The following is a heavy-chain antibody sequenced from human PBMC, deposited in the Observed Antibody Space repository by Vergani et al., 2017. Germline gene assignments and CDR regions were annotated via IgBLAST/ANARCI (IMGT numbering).Heavy chain of an antibody. J-gene: IGHJ6*02. V-gene: IGHV1-2*02. CDR2: INPNSGGT. CDR1: GYTFTGYY. Sequence: QVQLVQSGAEVKKPGASVKVSCKASGYTFTGYYMHWVRQAPGQGLEWMGWINPNSGGTNYAQKFQGRVTMTRDTSISTAYMELSRLRSDDTAVYYCARDGSMVRGLYGMDVWGQGTTVTVSS. CDR3: ARDGSMVRGLYGMDV. D-gene: IGHD3-10*01.